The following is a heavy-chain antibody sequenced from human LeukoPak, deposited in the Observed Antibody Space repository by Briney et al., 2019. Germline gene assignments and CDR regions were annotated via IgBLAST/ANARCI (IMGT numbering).Heavy chain of an antibody. Sequence: NXXXQATGXGLXXMGWMNPNSGNTGYAQKFQGRVTMTRNTSISTAYMELSSLRSEDTAVYYCARGQTHSNYGPLFWGNYYYGMDVWGQGTTVTVSS. V-gene: IGHV1-8*01. J-gene: IGHJ6*02. CDR2: MNPNSGNT. CDR3: ARGQTHSNYGPLFWGNYYYGMDV. D-gene: IGHD4-11*01.